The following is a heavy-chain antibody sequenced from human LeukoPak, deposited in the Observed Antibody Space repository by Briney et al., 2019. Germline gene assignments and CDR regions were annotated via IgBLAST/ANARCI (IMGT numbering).Heavy chain of an antibody. D-gene: IGHD6-19*01. CDR2: ISVNNGDT. J-gene: IGHJ3*02. Sequence: ASVKVSCKASGYTFTGYYMHWVRQAPGQGLEWMGWISVNNGDTNFAQKLQGRVTMTTDTSTSTAYMELRSLRSDDTAVYYCAREGYTSGFPFDIWGQGTMVTVSS. CDR1: GYTFTGYY. CDR3: AREGYTSGFPFDI. V-gene: IGHV1-18*04.